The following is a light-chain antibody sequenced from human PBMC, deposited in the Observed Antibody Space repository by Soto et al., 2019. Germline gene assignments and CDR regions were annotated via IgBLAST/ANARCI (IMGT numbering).Light chain of an antibody. CDR3: MLVFGVYWM. V-gene: IGLV7-46*01. J-gene: IGLJ3*02. CDR1: TGAVTSGHY. CDR2: DTT. Sequence: QAVVTQESSLTVSPGGTVTLTCGSSTGAVTSGHYPYWFQQKPGQAPRTLIYDTTNKQSWTPARFSGSLFGGKAALTLSGAQPEDEADYYCMLVFGVYWMFGGGTKLTVL.